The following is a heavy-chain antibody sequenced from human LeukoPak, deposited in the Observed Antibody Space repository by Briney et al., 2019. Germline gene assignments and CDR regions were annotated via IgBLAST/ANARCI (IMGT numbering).Heavy chain of an antibody. Sequence: SETLSLTCTVSGGSISSSSYYWGWIRQPAGKGLEWVGRIYTSGSTNYNPSLKSRVTISVDTSKNQFSLKLTSVTAADTAVYYCARSGLTYYYDSSGYYYLGYWGQGTLVTVSS. D-gene: IGHD3-22*01. CDR1: GGSISSSSYY. V-gene: IGHV4-61*02. CDR2: IYTSGST. J-gene: IGHJ4*02. CDR3: ARSGLTYYYDSSGYYYLGY.